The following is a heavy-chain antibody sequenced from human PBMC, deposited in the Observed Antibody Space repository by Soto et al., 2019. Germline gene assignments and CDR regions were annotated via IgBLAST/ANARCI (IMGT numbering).Heavy chain of an antibody. CDR1: GYTFTSYA. CDR3: ARDRPPDY. V-gene: IGHV1-2*02. J-gene: IGHJ4*02. CDR2: INPNTGDT. Sequence: ASVKVSCQASGYTFTSYAMHWVRQPPGQGLEWMGWINPNTGDTNYAQKFEGRVTMTRDTSISTAYMELNGLRSDDTAVYFCARDRPPDYWGQGSLVTVSS.